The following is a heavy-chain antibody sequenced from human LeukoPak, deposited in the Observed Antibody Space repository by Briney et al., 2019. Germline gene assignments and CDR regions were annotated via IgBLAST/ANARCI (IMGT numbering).Heavy chain of an antibody. J-gene: IGHJ5*02. V-gene: IGHV3-30*04. CDR3: ARISDLGPYNWFDP. CDR2: ISYDGSNK. CDR1: GFTFSSYA. D-gene: IGHD7-27*01. Sequence: PGGSLRLSCAASGFTFSSYAMHWVRQAPGKGLEWVAVISYDGSNKYYADSVKGRFTISRDNSKNTLYLQMNSLRAEDTAVYYCARISDLGPYNWFDPWGQGTLVTVSS.